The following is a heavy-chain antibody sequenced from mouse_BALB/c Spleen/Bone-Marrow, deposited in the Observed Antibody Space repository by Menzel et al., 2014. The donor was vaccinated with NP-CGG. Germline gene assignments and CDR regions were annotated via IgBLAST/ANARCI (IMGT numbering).Heavy chain of an antibody. CDR3: ARDY. Sequence: QVQLKQSGPELAKPGASVKMSCKASGYTFTDTWVHWIKQRPGQGLEWIGYINPSTGCAEYNQNFKDKATLTVDKSSSTAYMQLSSLTSEDSAVYYCARDYWGQGTTLAVSS. J-gene: IGHJ2*01. CDR2: INPSTGCA. V-gene: IGHV1-7*01. CDR1: GYTFTDTW.